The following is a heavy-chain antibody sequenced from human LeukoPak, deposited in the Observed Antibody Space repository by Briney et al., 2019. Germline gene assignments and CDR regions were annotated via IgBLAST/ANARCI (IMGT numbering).Heavy chain of an antibody. CDR3: ARETVLLWFGGVGVAFDI. CDR2: ISYDGSNK. J-gene: IGHJ3*02. Sequence: QCGGSLRLSCAASGFTFSSYAMHWVREAPGKGLECVAIISYDGSNKYYADSVKGRFTISRDNSKNTLYLQMHSLRVEDMAVYYCARETVLLWFGGVGVAFDIWGQGTMVTVSS. V-gene: IGHV3-30-3*01. CDR1: GFTFSSYA. D-gene: IGHD3-10*01.